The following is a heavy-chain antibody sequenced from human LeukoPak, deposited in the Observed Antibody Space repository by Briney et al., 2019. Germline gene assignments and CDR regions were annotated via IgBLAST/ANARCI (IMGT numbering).Heavy chain of an antibody. D-gene: IGHD5-24*01. CDR2: IYSVGST. J-gene: IGHJ4*02. CDR1: GFTVSNNY. V-gene: IGHV3-66*01. Sequence: GGSLRLSCAASGFTVSNNYMGWLRQAPAKGLEWVSVIYSVGSTYYADSVRGRFTISRDNSKNTLYLQMNSLRAEDTAVYYCARVRDGYNYRLIDYWGQGTLVTVSS. CDR3: ARVRDGYNYRLIDY.